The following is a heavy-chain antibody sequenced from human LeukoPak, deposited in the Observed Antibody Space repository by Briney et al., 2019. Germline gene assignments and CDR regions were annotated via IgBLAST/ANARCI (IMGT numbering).Heavy chain of an antibody. CDR1: GLTISKSW. CDR3: IRGSSGY. Sequence: GGSLRLSCAVSGLTISKSWMSWVRQAPGKGLEWVANIDPDGSDIYYVDSVKGRFTVSRDNAKNSLYLQMNSLRVEDTGTYYCIRGSSGYWGQGTLVTV. J-gene: IGHJ4*02. V-gene: IGHV3-7*04. CDR2: IDPDGSDI.